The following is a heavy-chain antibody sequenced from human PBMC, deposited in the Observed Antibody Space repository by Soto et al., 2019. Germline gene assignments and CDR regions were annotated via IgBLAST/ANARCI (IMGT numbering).Heavy chain of an antibody. V-gene: IGHV4-39*01. Sequence: SETLSLTCTVSGGSISSSSYYWGWIRQPPGKGLEWIGSIYYSGSTYYNPSLKSRVTISVDTSKNQFSLKLSSVTAADTAVYYCARRSDAYRPSDYWGQGTLVTVSS. D-gene: IGHD3-16*01. CDR2: IYYSGST. J-gene: IGHJ4*02. CDR3: ARRSDAYRPSDY. CDR1: GGSISSSSYY.